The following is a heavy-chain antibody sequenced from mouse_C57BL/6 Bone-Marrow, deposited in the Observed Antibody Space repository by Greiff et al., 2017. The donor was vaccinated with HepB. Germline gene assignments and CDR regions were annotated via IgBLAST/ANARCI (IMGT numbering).Heavy chain of an antibody. Sequence: VMLVESGAELVKPGASVKISCRASGYAFSSYWMNWVKQRPGKGLEWIGQIYPGDGDTNYNGKFKGKATLTADKSSSTAYMQLSSLTSEDSAVYFCAREMGYYGSSYDWYFDVWGTGTTVTVSS. CDR2: IYPGDGDT. V-gene: IGHV1-80*01. CDR3: AREMGYYGSSYDWYFDV. CDR1: GYAFSSYW. J-gene: IGHJ1*03. D-gene: IGHD1-1*01.